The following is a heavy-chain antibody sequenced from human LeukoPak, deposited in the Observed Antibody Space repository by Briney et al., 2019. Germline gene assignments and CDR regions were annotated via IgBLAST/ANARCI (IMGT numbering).Heavy chain of an antibody. CDR1: GFTFSSYW. Sequence: PGGSLRLSCTASGFTFSSYWMSWVRQAPGKGLEWVANIKQDGSEKYYVDSVKGRFTIPRDNAKNSLYLQMNSLRAEDTAVYYCARDHDSSGYTLFDYWGQGTLVTVSS. CDR3: ARDHDSSGYTLFDY. J-gene: IGHJ4*02. D-gene: IGHD3-22*01. V-gene: IGHV3-7*01. CDR2: IKQDGSEK.